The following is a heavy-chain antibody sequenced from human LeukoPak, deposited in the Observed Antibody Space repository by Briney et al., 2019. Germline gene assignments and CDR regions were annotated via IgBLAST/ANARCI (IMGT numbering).Heavy chain of an antibody. CDR2: VYYSGSA. J-gene: IGHJ5*02. CDR3: AREVGDADSDNWFDP. D-gene: IGHD2-21*02. V-gene: IGHV4-59*01. Sequence: SETLSLTCTVSGGSMSGYFWSWIRQPAGKGLEWIGYVYYSGSANYNPSLKSRITISVDISKNQVSLKVNSVTAADTAVYYCAREVGDADSDNWFDPWGQGIPVTVSS. CDR1: GGSMSGYF.